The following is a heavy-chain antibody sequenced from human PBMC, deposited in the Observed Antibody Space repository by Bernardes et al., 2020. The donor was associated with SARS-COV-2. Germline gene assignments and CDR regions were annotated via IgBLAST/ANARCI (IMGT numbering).Heavy chain of an antibody. CDR2: INPNSGGT. D-gene: IGHD6-13*01. V-gene: IGHV1-2*02. CDR1: GYTFTGYY. Sequence: ASVKVSCKASGYTFTGYYMHWVRQAPGQGLEWMGWINPNSGGTNYAQKFQGRVTMTRDTSISTAYMELSRLRSDDTAVYYCARVGRIVAAHPYYGMDVWGQGTTVTVSS. CDR3: ARVGRIVAAHPYYGMDV. J-gene: IGHJ6*02.